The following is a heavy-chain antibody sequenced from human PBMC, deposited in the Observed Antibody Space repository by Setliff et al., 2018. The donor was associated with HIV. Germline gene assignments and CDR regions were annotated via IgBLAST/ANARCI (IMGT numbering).Heavy chain of an antibody. D-gene: IGHD6-13*01. V-gene: IGHV4-34*01. CDR3: VTSSSWSSRLNF. J-gene: IGHJ4*02. CDR2: INHSGKT. Sequence: PSETLSLTCAVYGGSLSGHYWTWIRQPPGEGLEWIGEINHSGKTNYDPSLKSRVTISVDTSKNQFSLKVTSVTAADTAVYYCVTSSSWSSRLNFWGQGMLVTVSS. CDR1: GGSLSGHY.